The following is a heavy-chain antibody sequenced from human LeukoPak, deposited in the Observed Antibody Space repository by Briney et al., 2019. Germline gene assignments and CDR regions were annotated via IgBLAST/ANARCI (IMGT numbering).Heavy chain of an antibody. CDR3: ARDSGYSYGPLGY. J-gene: IGHJ4*02. D-gene: IGHD5-18*01. V-gene: IGHV4-34*01. Sequence: SETLSLTCAVYGGSLSGYYWSWIRQPPGKGLEGIGEINHSGSTNYNPSLKSRVTISLDTSKNQFSLKLSSVTAADTAVYYCARDSGYSYGPLGYWGQGTLVTVSS. CDR1: GGSLSGYY. CDR2: INHSGST.